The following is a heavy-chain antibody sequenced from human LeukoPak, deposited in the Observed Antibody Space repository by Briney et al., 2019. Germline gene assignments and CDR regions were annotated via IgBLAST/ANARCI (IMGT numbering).Heavy chain of an antibody. V-gene: IGHV6-1*01. CDR2: TYYRSKWYN. CDR3: AREVGSGWYAYYYYYGMDV. CDR1: GDSVSSNSAA. Sequence: SQTLSLTCAISGDSVSSNSAAWNWIRQSPSRALEWLGRTYYRSKWYNDYAVSVKSRITINPDTSKNQFSLQLNSVTPEDTAVYYCAREVGSGWYAYYYYYGMDVWGQGTTVTVSS. J-gene: IGHJ6*02. D-gene: IGHD6-19*01.